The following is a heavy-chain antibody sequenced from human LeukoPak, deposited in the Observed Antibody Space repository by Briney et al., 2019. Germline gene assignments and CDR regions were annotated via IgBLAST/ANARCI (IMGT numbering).Heavy chain of an antibody. V-gene: IGHV3-21*04. D-gene: IGHD1-26*01. J-gene: IGHJ4*02. CDR3: ARVGELRYYFDY. Sequence: PGGSLRLSCAASGFTFSSYSMNWVRQAPGKGLEWVSSISSSSSYIYYADSVKGRFTISRDNAKSSLYLQMNSLRAEDTAVYYCARVGELRYYFDYWGQGTLVTVSS. CDR2: ISSSSSYI. CDR1: GFTFSSYS.